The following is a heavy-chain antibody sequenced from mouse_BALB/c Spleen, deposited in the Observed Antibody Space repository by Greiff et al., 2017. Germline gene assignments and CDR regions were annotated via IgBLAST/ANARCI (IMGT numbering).Heavy chain of an antibody. D-gene: IGHD2-14*01. Sequence: QVQLQQSGAELVRPGASVKLSCTASGYTFTSYWMPWVQQSPGQGLEWIGVIYPGDGDTRYTQKFKGKATLTADKSSSTAYMQLSSLASEDSAAYYCARSSYRYDDRFAYWGQGTLVTVSA. CDR3: ARSSYRYDDRFAY. CDR1: GYTFTSYW. CDR2: IYPGDGDT. V-gene: IGHV1-87*01. J-gene: IGHJ3*01.